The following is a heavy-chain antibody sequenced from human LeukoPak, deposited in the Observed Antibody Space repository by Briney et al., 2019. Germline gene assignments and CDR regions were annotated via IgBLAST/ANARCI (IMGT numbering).Heavy chain of an antibody. J-gene: IGHJ3*02. CDR3: ARDQSGDAFDI. CDR1: GFTFSSYA. Sequence: GGSLRLSCAASGFTFSSYAMHWVRQAPGKGLEWVAVISYDGSNKYYADSVKGRFTISRDNSKNTLSLQMNSLRPEDTAVYYCARDQSGDAFDIWGQGTMVTVSS. V-gene: IGHV3-30*04. D-gene: IGHD1-26*01. CDR2: ISYDGSNK.